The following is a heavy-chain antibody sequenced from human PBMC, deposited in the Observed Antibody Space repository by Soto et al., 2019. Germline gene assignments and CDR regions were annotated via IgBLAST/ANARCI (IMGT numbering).Heavy chain of an antibody. CDR1: GFTFSSYE. D-gene: IGHD1-26*01. V-gene: IGHV3-48*03. Sequence: PGGSLRLSCAASGFTFSSYEMNWVRQAPGKGLEWVSYISSSGSTIYYADSVKGRFTISRDNAKNSLYLQMNSLRAEDTAVYYCARDRATTYYYYGMDVWGQGTTVTVSS. J-gene: IGHJ6*02. CDR3: ARDRATTYYYYGMDV. CDR2: ISSSGSTI.